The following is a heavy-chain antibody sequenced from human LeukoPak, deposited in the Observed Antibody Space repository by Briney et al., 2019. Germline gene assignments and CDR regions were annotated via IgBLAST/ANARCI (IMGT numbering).Heavy chain of an antibody. V-gene: IGHV1-2*06. D-gene: IGHD3-10*01. CDR2: INPNSGGT. Sequence: ASVKVSCKTSGYTFTGYYMHWARQAPGQGLEWMGRINPNSGGTNYAQKFQGRVTMTRDTSINTAYMELSRLTSDDTAVYYCARDGANKVRGVHYYYMDVWGKGTTVTVSS. CDR3: ARDGANKVRGVHYYYMDV. J-gene: IGHJ6*03. CDR1: GYTFTGYY.